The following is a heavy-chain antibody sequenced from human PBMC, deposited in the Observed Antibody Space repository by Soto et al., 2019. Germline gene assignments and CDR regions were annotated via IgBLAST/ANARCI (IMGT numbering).Heavy chain of an antibody. V-gene: IGHV1-69*01. J-gene: IGHJ6*01. CDR1: GGTFSSYA. D-gene: IGHD3-10*01. Sequence: QVRLVQSGAEVKKPGSSVKVSCKASGGTFSSYAISWVRQAPGLGLEWMGGIIPIFGTANYAQKFQVRVTITADESTSTAYMELSSLRSEDTAVYYCAREYYYGSVPIGGCMDVWGQGTTVTVSS. CDR2: IIPIFGTA. CDR3: AREYYYGSVPIGGCMDV.